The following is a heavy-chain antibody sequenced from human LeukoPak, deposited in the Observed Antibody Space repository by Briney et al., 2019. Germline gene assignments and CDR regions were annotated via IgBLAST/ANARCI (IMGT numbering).Heavy chain of an antibody. Sequence: ASVKVSCKASGYTFTSYDINWVRQATGQGLEWMGRMSPNSGYSVYAQKFQGRVTMTTNTSIIPAYMEVSSLRSEDTAVYYCARGGSTIFGVGEPNYMDVWGKGTTVTVSS. D-gene: IGHD3-3*01. V-gene: IGHV1-8*01. CDR3: ARGGSTIFGVGEPNYMDV. CDR1: GYTFTSYD. J-gene: IGHJ6*03. CDR2: MSPNSGYS.